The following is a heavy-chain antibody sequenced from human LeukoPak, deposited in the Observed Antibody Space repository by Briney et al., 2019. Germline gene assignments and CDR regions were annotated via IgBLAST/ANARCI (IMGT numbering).Heavy chain of an antibody. J-gene: IGHJ4*02. D-gene: IGHD3-22*01. CDR1: HYSISSSYY. Sequence: KPSETLSLTCTVSHYSISSSYYWGWIRQPPGRGLEWIGSIYHSGSTYYNPSLKSRVTISVDTSKNQFSLKLSSVTAADTAVYYCARSSGYMSYWGQGTLVTVSS. V-gene: IGHV4-38-2*02. CDR2: IYHSGST. CDR3: ARSSGYMSY.